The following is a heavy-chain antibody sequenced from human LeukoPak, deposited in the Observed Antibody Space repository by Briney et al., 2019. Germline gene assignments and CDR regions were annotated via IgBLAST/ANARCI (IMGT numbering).Heavy chain of an antibody. CDR2: IYSVGST. J-gene: IGHJ6*03. CDR1: GFTVSINY. Sequence: PGGSLRLSCAASGFTVSINYMSWVRQAPGKGLERVSVIYSVGSTYYADSVKGRFTISRDNSKNTLYLQMNSLRAEDTAVYYCAGRTAAQDYYMDVWGKGTTVTVSS. V-gene: IGHV3-53*01. CDR3: AGRTAAQDYYMDV. D-gene: IGHD5-18*01.